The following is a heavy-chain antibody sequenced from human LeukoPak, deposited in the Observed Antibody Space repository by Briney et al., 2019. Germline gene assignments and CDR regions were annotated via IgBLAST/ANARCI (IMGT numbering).Heavy chain of an antibody. CDR2: ISGSGGST. CDR3: AKSPGITIFGVVTPPLDY. Sequence: GGSLRLSCAASGFTFSSYAMSWVRQAPGKGLEWVSAISGSGGSTYYADSVKGRFTISRDNSKNTLYLQMNSLRAEDTAVYYCAKSPGITIFGVVTPPLDYWGQGTLVTVSS. CDR1: GFTFSSYA. V-gene: IGHV3-23*01. D-gene: IGHD3-3*01. J-gene: IGHJ4*02.